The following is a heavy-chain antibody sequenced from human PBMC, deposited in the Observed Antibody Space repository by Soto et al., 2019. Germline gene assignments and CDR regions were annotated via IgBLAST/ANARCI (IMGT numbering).Heavy chain of an antibody. CDR3: TTGALGYCSGGSCYTLGY. V-gene: IGHV3-15*07. CDR1: GFTFSNAW. CDR2: IKSKTDGGTT. J-gene: IGHJ4*02. D-gene: IGHD2-15*01. Sequence: EVQLVESGGGLVKPGGSLRLSCAASGFTFSNAWMNWVRRAPGKGLEWVGRIKSKTDGGTTDYAAPVKGRFTISRDDSKNTLYLQMNSLKTEDTAVYYCTTGALGYCSGGSCYTLGYWGQGTLVTVSS.